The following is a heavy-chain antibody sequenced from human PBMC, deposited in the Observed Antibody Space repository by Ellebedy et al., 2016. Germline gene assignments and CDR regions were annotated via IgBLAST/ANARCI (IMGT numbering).Heavy chain of an antibody. V-gene: IGHV3-23*01. CDR2: ISANGDNT. CDR1: GIQFSNFF. Sequence: GESLKISXAVSGIQFSNFFMSWVRQAPGKGLEWVSTISANGDNTYPADSVKGRFIISRDNSENTLYLQMNGLTADDTAVYYCRPGHYSGSWGQGSLVTVSS. J-gene: IGHJ4*02. CDR3: RPGHYSGS.